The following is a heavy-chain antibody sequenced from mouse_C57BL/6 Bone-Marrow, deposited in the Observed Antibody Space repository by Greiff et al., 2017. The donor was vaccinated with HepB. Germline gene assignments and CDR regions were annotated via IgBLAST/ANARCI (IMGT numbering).Heavy chain of an antibody. V-gene: IGHV2-2*01. CDR3: AREGGFAY. J-gene: IGHJ3*01. CDR2: ICSGGST. CDR1: GFSLPSYG. Sequence: VKLMESGPGLVQPSQSLSITCTVSGFSLPSYGVHWVRQSPGKGLEWLGVICSGGSTDYNAAFISRLSISKDNSKSQVFFNMNSLHADDTAIYYCAREGGFAYWGQGTLVTVSA.